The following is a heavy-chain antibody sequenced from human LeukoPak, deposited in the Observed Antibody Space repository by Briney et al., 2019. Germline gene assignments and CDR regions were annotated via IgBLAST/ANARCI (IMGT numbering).Heavy chain of an antibody. CDR1: GYTFTGYY. J-gene: IGHJ5*02. Sequence: GASVKVSCKASGYTFTGYYMHWVRQAPGQGLEWMGWINPNSGGANYAQKFQGRVTMTRDMSISTAYMELSRLRSDDTAVYYCARAFPSTMVRGVINNGFDPWGQGTLVTVSS. D-gene: IGHD3-10*01. V-gene: IGHV1-2*02. CDR3: ARAFPSTMVRGVINNGFDP. CDR2: INPNSGGA.